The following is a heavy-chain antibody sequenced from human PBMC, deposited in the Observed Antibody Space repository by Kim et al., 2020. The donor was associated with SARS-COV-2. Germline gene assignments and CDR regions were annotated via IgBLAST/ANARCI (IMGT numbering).Heavy chain of an antibody. D-gene: IGHD3-22*01. CDR3: AREGYYYDSSGYLDY. V-gene: IGHV3-11*06. Sequence: SVKGRLTISRDNAKNSLYLQMNSLRAEDTAVYYCAREGYYYDSSGYLDYWGQGTLVTVSS. J-gene: IGHJ4*02.